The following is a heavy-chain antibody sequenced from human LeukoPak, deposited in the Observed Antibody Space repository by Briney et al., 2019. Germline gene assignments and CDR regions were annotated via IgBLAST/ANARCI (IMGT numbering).Heavy chain of an antibody. D-gene: IGHD1-14*01. V-gene: IGHV3-23*01. CDR2: ISGSGGTT. J-gene: IGHJ4*02. Sequence: GGSLRLSCAASGFTVSSTYMSWVRRAPGTGLEWVSTISGSGGTTYCADSVKGRFTISRDNSKNTLYLQMNSLRPEDTAVYYCAKLHNLNCDYWGLGTLATVSS. CDR3: AKLHNLNCDY. CDR1: GFTVSSTY.